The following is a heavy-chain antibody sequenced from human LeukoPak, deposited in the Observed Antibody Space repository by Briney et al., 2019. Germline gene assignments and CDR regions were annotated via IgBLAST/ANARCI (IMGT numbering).Heavy chain of an antibody. CDR2: IFTHNGHT. Sequence: ASVKVSFKASGYAFSRYGISWVRQAPGQGLEWMGWIFTHNGHTNYAQKHQGRVTMTTDTFTSTAYMELRSLRSDDTAVYYCARDITVTMSGHAYWGQGTLVTVSS. J-gene: IGHJ4*02. CDR3: ARDITVTMSGHAY. V-gene: IGHV1-18*01. D-gene: IGHD4/OR15-4a*01. CDR1: GYAFSRYG.